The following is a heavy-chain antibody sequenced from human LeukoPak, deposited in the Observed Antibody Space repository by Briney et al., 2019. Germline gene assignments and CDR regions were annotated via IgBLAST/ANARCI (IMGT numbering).Heavy chain of an antibody. J-gene: IGHJ4*02. CDR3: ARDSAHSRGWCFDY. CDR1: GFTFSSYA. V-gene: IGHV3-23*01. D-gene: IGHD6-19*01. CDR2: ISGSGGST. Sequence: PGGSLRLSCAASGFTFSSYAMSWVRQAPVKGLEWVSAISGSGGSTYYADSVKGRFTISRDNSKNSLYLQMNSLRAEDTAVYYCARDSAHSRGWCFDYWGQGTLVTVSS.